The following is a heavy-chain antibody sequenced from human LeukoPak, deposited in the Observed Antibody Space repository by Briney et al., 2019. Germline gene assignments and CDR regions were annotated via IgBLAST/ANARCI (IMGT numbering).Heavy chain of an antibody. CDR1: GGSISSDSYF. CDR2: IYYSGST. CDR3: ARHVGGRGYSTSSPHGIDY. D-gene: IGHD6-6*01. J-gene: IGHJ4*02. Sequence: KPSETLSLTCTVSGGSISSDSYFWGWIRQPPGKGLEWIATIYYSGSTYYNPSLKSRVTISVDTSKNQFSLKLSSVTATDTAVYYCARHVGGRGYSTSSPHGIDYWGQGTLVTVSS. V-gene: IGHV4-39*01.